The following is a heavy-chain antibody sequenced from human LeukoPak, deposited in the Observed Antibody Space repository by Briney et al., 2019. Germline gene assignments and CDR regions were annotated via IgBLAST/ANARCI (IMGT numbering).Heavy chain of an antibody. D-gene: IGHD5-18*01. Sequence: PGGSLRLSCAASGFTFSDYYMSWIRQAPGKGLEWVSSISSSSSYIYYADSVKGRFTISRDNAKNSLYLQMNSLRAEDTAVYYCARDLSGYSYGLYYWGQGTLVTVSS. V-gene: IGHV3-11*06. CDR1: GFTFSDYY. J-gene: IGHJ4*02. CDR3: ARDLSGYSYGLYY. CDR2: ISSSSSYI.